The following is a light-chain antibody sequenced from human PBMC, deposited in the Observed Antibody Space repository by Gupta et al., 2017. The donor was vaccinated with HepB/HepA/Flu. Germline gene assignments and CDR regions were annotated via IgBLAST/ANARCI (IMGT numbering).Light chain of an antibody. CDR3: MKDTNWPPFT. Sequence: DVVMTQSPLSLAVTLGQPASISCSSSQSLVYRDGNTYLTWFQKRTGQSPRSLIYKVSNRDYGVPDRFRGSGSGTDLKLEISRVEGEDVGIYYWMKDTNWPPFTFGGGTKVE. J-gene: IGKJ4*01. CDR2: KVS. CDR1: QSLVYRDGNTY. V-gene: IGKV2-30*01.